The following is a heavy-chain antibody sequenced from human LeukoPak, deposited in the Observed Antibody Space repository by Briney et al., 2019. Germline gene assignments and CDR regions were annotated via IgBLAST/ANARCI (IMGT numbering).Heavy chain of an antibody. CDR1: GGTFSSYA. J-gene: IGHJ4*02. Sequence: ASVKVSCKASGGTFSSYAISWVRQAPGQGLEWTGIINPSGGSTSYAQKFQGRVTMTRDTSTSTVYMELSSLRSEDTAVYYCARDHYDYVWGSYRYTLDYWGQGTLVTVSS. CDR3: ARDHYDYVWGSYRYTLDY. CDR2: INPSGGST. D-gene: IGHD3-16*02. V-gene: IGHV1-46*01.